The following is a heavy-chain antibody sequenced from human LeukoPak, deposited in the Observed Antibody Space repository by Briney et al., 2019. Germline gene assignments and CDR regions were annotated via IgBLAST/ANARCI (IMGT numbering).Heavy chain of an antibody. D-gene: IGHD2-2*02. V-gene: IGHV1-46*01. Sequence: GASVKVSCKASGYTFTSYYTHWVRRAPGQGLEWMGIINPSGGSTSYAQKFQGRVTMTRDTSTSTVYMELSSLRSEDTAVYYCARVPAYTVQENYYGMDVWGQGTTVTVSS. J-gene: IGHJ6*02. CDR1: GYTFTSYY. CDR2: INPSGGST. CDR3: ARVPAYTVQENYYGMDV.